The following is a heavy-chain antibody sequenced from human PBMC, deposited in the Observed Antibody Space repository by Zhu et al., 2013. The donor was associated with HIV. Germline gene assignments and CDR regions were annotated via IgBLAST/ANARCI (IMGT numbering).Heavy chain of an antibody. CDR3: AREVTTGHYFDY. CDR1: GGSISSYY. CDR2: LYNSGST. Sequence: VQLQESGPGLVKLSETLSLTCTVSGGSISSYYWSWIRQPPGKGLEWIGYLYNSGSTNYNPSLKSRVTISVDTSKNQFSLRLSSVTAADTAVYYCAREVTTGHYFDYWGQGTLVTVSS. V-gene: IGHV4-59*01. D-gene: IGHD2-21*02. J-gene: IGHJ4*02.